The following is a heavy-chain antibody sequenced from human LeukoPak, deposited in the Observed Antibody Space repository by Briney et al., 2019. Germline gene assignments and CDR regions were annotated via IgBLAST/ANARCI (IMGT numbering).Heavy chain of an antibody. V-gene: IGHV3-66*02. CDR2: VYSNGGT. D-gene: IGHD5-18*01. J-gene: IGHJ4*02. CDR1: GFTVSNNY. Sequence: GGSLRLSCAASGFTVSNNYMSWVRQAPGKGLEWVSVVYSNGGTYYADSVKGRFTISRDNSKNTLYLQMNSLRAEDTAVYYCAKVVSIGYSYGYFDYWGQGTLVTVSS. CDR3: AKVVSIGYSYGYFDY.